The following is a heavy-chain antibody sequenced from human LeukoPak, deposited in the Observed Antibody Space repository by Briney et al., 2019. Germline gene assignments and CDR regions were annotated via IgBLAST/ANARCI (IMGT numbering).Heavy chain of an antibody. CDR3: ARSAAYSSDSRRTPDDY. CDR2: ISSSSYI. CDR1: GFTFSSYS. D-gene: IGHD6-19*01. Sequence: GGSLRLSCAASGFTFSSYSMNWVRQAPGKGLVWVSSISSSSYIYYADSVKGRFTISRDNAKNSLYLQMNSLRAEDTAVYYCARSAAYSSDSRRTPDDYWGQGTLVTVSS. V-gene: IGHV3-21*01. J-gene: IGHJ4*02.